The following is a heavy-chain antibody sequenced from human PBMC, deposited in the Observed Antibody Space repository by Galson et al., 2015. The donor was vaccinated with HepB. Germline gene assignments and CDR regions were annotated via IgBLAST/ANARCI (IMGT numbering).Heavy chain of an antibody. CDR2: ISFDGRKK. V-gene: IGHV3-30*03. CDR3: ATNTGYSYGHPTTYYFDQ. CDR1: GFTFNTYG. D-gene: IGHD5-18*01. J-gene: IGHJ4*02. Sequence: SLRLSCAGSGFTFNTYGMHWVRQAPGKGLDWVSVISFDGRKKYYADSVKGRFTISRDNSKNSLFLQMDGLRAEDTAVYYCATNTGYSYGHPTTYYFDQWGQGTLVTVSS.